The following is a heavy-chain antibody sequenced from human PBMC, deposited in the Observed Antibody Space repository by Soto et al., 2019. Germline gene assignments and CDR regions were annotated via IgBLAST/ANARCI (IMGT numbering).Heavy chain of an antibody. CDR3: ARVPFTYYDILTGYYPYSYYFDY. D-gene: IGHD3-9*01. Sequence: SLRLSCAASGFTFSSYWMSWVRQAPGKGLEWVANIKQDGSEKYYVDSVKGRFTISRDNAKNSLYLQMNSLRAEDTAVYYCARVPFTYYDILTGYYPYSYYFDYWGQGTLVTVSS. CDR1: GFTFSSYW. V-gene: IGHV3-7*01. CDR2: IKQDGSEK. J-gene: IGHJ4*02.